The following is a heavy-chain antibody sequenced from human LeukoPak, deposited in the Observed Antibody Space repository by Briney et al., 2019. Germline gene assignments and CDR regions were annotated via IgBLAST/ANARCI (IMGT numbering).Heavy chain of an antibody. V-gene: IGHV3-23*01. CDR3: AKDISGSWTDKYFDY. Sequence: GGSLRLSCAASGFTLSSYAMSWVRQAPGKGLEWVSAISGSGGTTYYADSVKGRFTISRDTSKSTLFLQMNSLRAEDTAVYYCAKDISGSWTDKYFDYWGQGTLVTVSS. J-gene: IGHJ4*02. D-gene: IGHD1-26*01. CDR2: ISGSGGTT. CDR1: GFTLSSYA.